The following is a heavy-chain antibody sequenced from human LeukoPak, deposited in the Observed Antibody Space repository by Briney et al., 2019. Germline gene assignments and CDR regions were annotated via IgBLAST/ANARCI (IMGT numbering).Heavy chain of an antibody. CDR1: EHTSTTYA. D-gene: IGHD6-13*01. CDR3: ARDRIALDP. Sequence: ASVKVSCKASEHTSTTYAIHWVRQAPGQGLEWMGWINAGNGNIKYSQKFQGRVTITGDTSASTAYMELSSLRSEDTAVYYCARDRIALDPWGQGTLVTVSS. V-gene: IGHV1-3*01. CDR2: INAGNGNI. J-gene: IGHJ5*02.